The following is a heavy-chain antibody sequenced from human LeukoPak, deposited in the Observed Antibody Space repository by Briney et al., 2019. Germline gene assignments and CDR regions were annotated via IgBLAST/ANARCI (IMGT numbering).Heavy chain of an antibody. CDR1: GGSISSGGYS. V-gene: IGHV4-30-2*01. J-gene: IGHJ5*02. CDR3: ARVLFSGYDLDNWFDP. Sequence: SETLSLTCAVSGGSISSGGYSWSWIRQPPGKGLEWIGYIYHSGSTYYNPSLKSRVTISVDRSKNQFSLKLSSVTAADTAVYYCARVLFSGYDLDNWFDPWRQGTLVTVSS. D-gene: IGHD5-12*01. CDR2: IYHSGST.